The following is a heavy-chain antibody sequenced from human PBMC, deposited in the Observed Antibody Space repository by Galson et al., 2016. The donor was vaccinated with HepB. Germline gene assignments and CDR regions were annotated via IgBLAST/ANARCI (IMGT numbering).Heavy chain of an antibody. CDR1: GGSFRGFY. Sequence: ETLSLTCAVHGGSFRGFYWTWIRQSPGKGLEWIGEMDHSGRSNYNPSLKSRVTILVETSKNQFSLKMNSVTAADTALYYCVQGPRNVDAGVAATPIQIDAFDIWAQGTMVIVSS. CDR2: MDHSGRS. CDR3: VQGPRNVDAGVAATPIQIDAFDI. V-gene: IGHV4-34*01. D-gene: IGHD2-15*01. J-gene: IGHJ3*02.